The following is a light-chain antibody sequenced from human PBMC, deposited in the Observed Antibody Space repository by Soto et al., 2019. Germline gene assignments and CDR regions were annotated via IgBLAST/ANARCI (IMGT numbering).Light chain of an antibody. CDR3: QQYNSWLWT. CDR1: QSVSSN. Sequence: EIVMTQSPATLSVSPWERATLSCRASQSVSSNLAWYQQKPDQAPRLLIYGASTRATGIPARFGGSGSETEFTLTISSLQSEDCAVYYCQQYNSWLWTFGQGTKVDIK. CDR2: GAS. J-gene: IGKJ1*01. V-gene: IGKV3-15*01.